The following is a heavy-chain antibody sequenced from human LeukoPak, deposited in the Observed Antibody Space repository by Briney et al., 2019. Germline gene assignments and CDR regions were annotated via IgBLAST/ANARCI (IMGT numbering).Heavy chain of an antibody. CDR1: GFTFSSYG. V-gene: IGHV3-30*03. J-gene: IGHJ4*02. D-gene: IGHD6-19*01. CDR2: ISPDGSGK. CDR3: AREIGSSGWAGFFDY. Sequence: GGSLRLSCAASGFTFSSYGMHWVRQAPGKGLEWVAVISPDGSGKSDADSVKGRFTVSRDNSKNTLYLQMSSLRIEDTAVYYCAREIGSSGWAGFFDYWGQGTLITVSS.